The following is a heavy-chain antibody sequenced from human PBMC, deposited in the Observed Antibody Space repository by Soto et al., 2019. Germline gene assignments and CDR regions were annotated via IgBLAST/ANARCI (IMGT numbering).Heavy chain of an antibody. CDR3: ARSFYSSGPNVLQSFFDY. Sequence: ASVKASCKASGYTFTGYYMHWVRQARGQGLEWMGWINPNSGGTNYAQKFQGRVTMTRDTSISTAYMELSRLRSDDTAVYYCARSFYSSGPNVLQSFFDYWGQGTLVTVSS. CDR2: INPNSGGT. D-gene: IGHD6-25*01. V-gene: IGHV1-2*02. J-gene: IGHJ4*02. CDR1: GYTFTGYY.